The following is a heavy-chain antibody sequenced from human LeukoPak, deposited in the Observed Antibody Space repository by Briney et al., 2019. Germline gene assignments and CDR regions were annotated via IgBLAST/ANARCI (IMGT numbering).Heavy chain of an antibody. CDR3: AYSSSGSHLGLDS. D-gene: IGHD1-26*01. Sequence: GGSLRLSCAASGFTFSSYAMSWVRQAPGKGLEWVSAISGSGGSTYYAASVKGRFPISRDNSKNTLYLQMNRLRAEDTAVYYCAYSSSGSHLGLDSWGQGTLVTVSS. J-gene: IGHJ4*02. V-gene: IGHV3-23*01. CDR2: ISGSGGST. CDR1: GFTFSSYA.